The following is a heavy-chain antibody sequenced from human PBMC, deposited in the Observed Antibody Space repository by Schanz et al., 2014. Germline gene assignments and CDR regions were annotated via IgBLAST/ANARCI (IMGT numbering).Heavy chain of an antibody. D-gene: IGHD3-16*01. CDR1: GGSIRNGPYY. Sequence: QVQLQESGPGLVKPSQTLSLTCSVSGGSIRNGPYYWTWIRQHPGKGLEWIGYIYFSGATYINPSLERRVIISVDTSETQFSLKLTSVTAADTAVYYCARGRHLGGPPYFDYWGQGTLVTVSS. J-gene: IGHJ4*02. CDR3: ARGRHLGGPPYFDY. CDR2: IYFSGAT. V-gene: IGHV4-31*03.